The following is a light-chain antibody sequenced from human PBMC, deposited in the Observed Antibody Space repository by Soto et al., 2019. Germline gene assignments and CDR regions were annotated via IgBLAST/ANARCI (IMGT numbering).Light chain of an antibody. CDR2: GAS. V-gene: IGKV3-20*01. J-gene: IGKJ5*01. Sequence: EIVLTQSPGTLSLSPGEGATLSCRASQSISSNYLAWYQPRPGQAPRLLIYGASSRATGIPDRFSGGGSGTDFSLTISRLEPEDFAVYYCQQYGSSYPTTFGQGTRLEIE. CDR1: QSISSNY. CDR3: QQYGSSYPTT.